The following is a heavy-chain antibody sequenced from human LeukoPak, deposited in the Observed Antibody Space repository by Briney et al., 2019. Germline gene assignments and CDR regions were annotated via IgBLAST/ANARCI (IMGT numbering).Heavy chain of an antibody. CDR1: GFTFSNAW. CDR2: IKSKTDGGTT. CDR3: TTLPGYSYGLYYYYYYMDV. J-gene: IGHJ6*03. D-gene: IGHD5-18*01. V-gene: IGHV3-15*01. Sequence: GGSLRLSCAASGFTFSNAWMSWVRQAPGKGLEWVGRIKSKTDGGTTDYAAPVKGRFTISRDDSKNTLYLQMNSLKTEDTAVYYCTTLPGYSYGLYYYYYYMDVWGKGTTVTISS.